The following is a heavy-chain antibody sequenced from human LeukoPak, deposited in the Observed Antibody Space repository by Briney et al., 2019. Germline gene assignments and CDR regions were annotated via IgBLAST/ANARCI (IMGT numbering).Heavy chain of an antibody. CDR2: IMPTLGAV. Sequence: GSSLKVSCKASGGTFSSNAISWVRQAPGQGLEWMGGIMPTLGAVDYAQKLQGRVTIIADESTHTPYLHLSSLRAEDTAVYYCATSLERLSPSYFHYWGQGTLVTVTS. D-gene: IGHD3-3*01. CDR3: ATSLERLSPSYFHY. V-gene: IGHV1-69*01. J-gene: IGHJ4*02. CDR1: GGTFSSNA.